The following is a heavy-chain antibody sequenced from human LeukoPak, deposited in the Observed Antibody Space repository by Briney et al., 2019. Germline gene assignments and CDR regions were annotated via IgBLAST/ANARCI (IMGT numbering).Heavy chain of an antibody. D-gene: IGHD2-15*01. CDR3: ARKFVGGSLDY. J-gene: IGHJ4*02. V-gene: IGHV1-2*02. Sequence: ASVKVSCKASGYTFSGYYVHWVRQAPGQGLEWMGWINPNSGGTNYAQKFQGRVTMTRDTSISTAYMELRRLGSDDTAVYYCARKFVGGSLDYWGQGTLVTVSS. CDR1: GYTFSGYY. CDR2: INPNSGGT.